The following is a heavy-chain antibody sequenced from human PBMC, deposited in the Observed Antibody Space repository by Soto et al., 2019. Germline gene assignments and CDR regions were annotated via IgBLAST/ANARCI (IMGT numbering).Heavy chain of an antibody. D-gene: IGHD6-13*01. CDR3: ARVSTSRIEATALDY. CDR2: INPGDGTT. V-gene: IGHV1-46*03. CDR1: GYTFTSYY. Sequence: VQLVQSGADVKKPGASVKVSCEASGYTFTSYYIHWVRQAPGQGLEWMGMINPGDGTTTYAQSFQGRVTMARDTSTSIVYMDLSSLRSEDTAVYYCARVSTSRIEATALDYWGQGTLVTVSS. J-gene: IGHJ4*02.